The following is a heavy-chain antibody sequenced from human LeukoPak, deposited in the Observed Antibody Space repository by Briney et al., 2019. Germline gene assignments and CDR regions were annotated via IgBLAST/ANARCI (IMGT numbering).Heavy chain of an antibody. V-gene: IGHV1-2*02. CDR2: INPNSGGT. CDR3: ARVLSSSSWSRPFDP. J-gene: IGHJ5*02. D-gene: IGHD6-13*01. Sequence: GASVKVSCKASGYTFTGYYMHWVRQAPGQGLEWMGWINPNSGGTNYAQKFQGRVTMTRDTSISTAYMELSRLRSDDTAVYYCARVLSSSSWSRPFDPWGQGTLVTVSS. CDR1: GYTFTGYY.